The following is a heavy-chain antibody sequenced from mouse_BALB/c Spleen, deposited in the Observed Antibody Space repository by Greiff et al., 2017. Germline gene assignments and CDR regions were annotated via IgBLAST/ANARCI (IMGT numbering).Heavy chain of an antibody. V-gene: IGHV1S56*01. Sequence: QVQLQQSGPELVKPGASVRISCKASGYTFTSYYIHWVKQRPGQGLEWIGWIYPGNVNTKYNEKFKGKATLTADKSSSTAYMQLSSLTSEDSAVYFCARGYDVYFDYWGQGTSVTVSS. CDR1: GYTFTSYY. CDR3: ARGYDVYFDY. D-gene: IGHD2-14*01. J-gene: IGHJ4*01. CDR2: IYPGNVNT.